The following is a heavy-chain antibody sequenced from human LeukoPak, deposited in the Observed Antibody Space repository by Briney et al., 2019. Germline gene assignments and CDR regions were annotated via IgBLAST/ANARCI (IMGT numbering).Heavy chain of an antibody. CDR2: IYYSGST. CDR3: ARSMVRGVIITTLIDY. CDR1: GGSISSSSYS. V-gene: IGHV4-39*01. D-gene: IGHD3-10*01. J-gene: IGHJ4*02. Sequence: PSETLSLTCTVSGGSISSSSYSWGWIRQPPGKGLEWIGSIYYSGSTYYNPSLKSRVTISVDTSKNQFSLKLSSVTAADTAVYYCARSMVRGVIITTLIDYWGQGTLVTVSS.